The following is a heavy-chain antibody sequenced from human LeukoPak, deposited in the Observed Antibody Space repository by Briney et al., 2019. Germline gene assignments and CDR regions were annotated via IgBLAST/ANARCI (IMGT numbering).Heavy chain of an antibody. V-gene: IGHV1-24*01. D-gene: IGHD3-3*01. CDR2: FDPEDGET. CDR3: ATEVSPYYDFWSGYYMDV. Sequence: ASVKVSCKVSGCTLTELSMHWVRQAPGKGLEWMGGFDPEDGETIYAQKFQGRVTMTEDTSTDTAYMELSSLRSEDTAVYYCATEVSPYYDFWSGYYMDVWGKGTTVTVSS. J-gene: IGHJ6*03. CDR1: GCTLTELS.